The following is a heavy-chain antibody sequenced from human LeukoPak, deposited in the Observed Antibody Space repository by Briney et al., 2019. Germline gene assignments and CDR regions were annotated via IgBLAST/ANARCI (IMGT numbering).Heavy chain of an antibody. CDR1: GFTFSTYW. D-gene: IGHD6-13*01. CDR2: INQDGRER. J-gene: IGHJ4*02. CDR3: AKTEYSSSWYLDY. Sequence: GGSLRLSCGASGFTFSTYWMTWVRQAPGKGLEWVANINQDGRERYYVDSVRGRFSISRDNAKNSLYLQMNSLRAEDTAVYYCAKTEYSSSWYLDYWGQGTLVTVSS. V-gene: IGHV3-7*01.